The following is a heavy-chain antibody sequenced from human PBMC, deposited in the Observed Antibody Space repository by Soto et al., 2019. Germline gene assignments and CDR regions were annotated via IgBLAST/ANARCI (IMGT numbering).Heavy chain of an antibody. D-gene: IGHD3-10*01. CDR2: IIPILGIA. V-gene: IGHV1-69*08. J-gene: IGHJ3*02. Sequence: QAQLVQSGAEVKKPGSSVKVSCKASGGTFSTYIISWVRQAPGQGLEWMGRIIPILGIANYAQNFQGRVTITADKSTSTVYMELSSLRSEDTAVYYCAREDYYGSGSYYNNDAFAIWGQGTRVTVSS. CDR3: AREDYYGSGSYYNNDAFAI. CDR1: GGTFSTYI.